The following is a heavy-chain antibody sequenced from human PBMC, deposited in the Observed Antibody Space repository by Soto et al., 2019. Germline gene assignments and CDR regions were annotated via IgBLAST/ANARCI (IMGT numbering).Heavy chain of an antibody. CDR2: SSNSGTFS. CDR1: GFTFSDYY. V-gene: IGHV3-11*06. CDR3: ARSGGNYNRLDY. Sequence: LRLSCEGSGFTFSDYYISWIRQAPGKGLEWISYSSNSGTFSRYADSVKGRFSISRDNTKNLLYLQMNSLRAEDTAVYYCARSGGNYNRLDYWGQGTPVTVS. J-gene: IGHJ4*02. D-gene: IGHD1-7*01.